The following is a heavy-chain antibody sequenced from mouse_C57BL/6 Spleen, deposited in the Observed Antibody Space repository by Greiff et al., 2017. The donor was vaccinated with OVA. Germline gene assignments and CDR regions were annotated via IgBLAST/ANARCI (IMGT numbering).Heavy chain of an antibody. D-gene: IGHD4-1*01. V-gene: IGHV1-80*01. Sequence: VKLQESGAELVKPGASVKISCKASGYAFSSYWMNWVKQRPGKGLEWIGQIYPGDGDTNYNGKFKGKATLTADKSSSTAYMQLSSLTSEDSAVYFCARSDGTGAMDYWGQGTSVTVSS. CDR3: ARSDGTGAMDY. CDR2: IYPGDGDT. CDR1: GYAFSSYW. J-gene: IGHJ4*01.